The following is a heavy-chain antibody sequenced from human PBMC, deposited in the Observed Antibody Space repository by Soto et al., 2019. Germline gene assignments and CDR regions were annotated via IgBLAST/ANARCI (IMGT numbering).Heavy chain of an antibody. V-gene: IGHV1-69*05. CDR1: GGTFSDYA. CDR2: IMPIFGAP. D-gene: IGHD2-2*01. J-gene: IGHJ6*02. Sequence: QVQLVQSGAEVKKPGSSVKVSCKASGGTFSDYAFSWVRQAPGQGLEWLGGIMPIFGAPDYAQKFQGRVTITPDESTRTTYMDMRSLRSEDTAVYYCASWFKEAAIGNYYYGMDLWGQGTTVTVSS. CDR3: ASWFKEAAIGNYYYGMDL.